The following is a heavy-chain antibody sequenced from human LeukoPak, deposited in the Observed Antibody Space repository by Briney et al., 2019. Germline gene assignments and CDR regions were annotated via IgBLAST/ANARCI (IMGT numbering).Heavy chain of an antibody. CDR1: GGSISNYY. J-gene: IGHJ4*02. V-gene: IGHV4-59*12. D-gene: IGHD4-17*01. Sequence: SETLSLTCTVSGGSISNYYWTWIRQPPGKGLEWIGYIYYSGSTYYNPSLKSRVTISVDTSKNQFSLKLSSVTAADTAVYYCARGGYDYGDPFDYWGQGTLVTVSS. CDR2: IYYSGST. CDR3: ARGGYDYGDPFDY.